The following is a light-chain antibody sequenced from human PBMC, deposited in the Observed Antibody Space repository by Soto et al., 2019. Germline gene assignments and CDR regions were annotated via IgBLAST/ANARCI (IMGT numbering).Light chain of an antibody. Sequence: DSGMTQPPASLAVSLGERATINCESSPSVLYSSNNKNYLAWYQQKPGQPPKLLIYWASTRESGVPDRFSGSGSGTDFTLTISSLQAEDVAVYYCQQYYTIPITFGQGTRLEIK. CDR1: PSVLYSSNNKNY. V-gene: IGKV4-1*01. CDR3: QQYYTIPIT. CDR2: WAS. J-gene: IGKJ5*01.